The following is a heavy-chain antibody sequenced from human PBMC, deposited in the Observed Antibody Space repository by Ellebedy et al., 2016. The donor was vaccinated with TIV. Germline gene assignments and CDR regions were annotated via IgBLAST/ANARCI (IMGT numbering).Heavy chain of an antibody. D-gene: IGHD5-18*01. Sequence: AASVKVSCKASGYTFTSYGISWVRQAPGQGLEWMGWISAYNGNTNYAQKLQGRVTMTTDTSPSTAYMELRSLRSDDTAVYYCARNTPMAEYFDYWGQGTLVTVSS. CDR1: GYTFTSYG. CDR3: ARNTPMAEYFDY. J-gene: IGHJ4*02. V-gene: IGHV1-18*01. CDR2: ISAYNGNT.